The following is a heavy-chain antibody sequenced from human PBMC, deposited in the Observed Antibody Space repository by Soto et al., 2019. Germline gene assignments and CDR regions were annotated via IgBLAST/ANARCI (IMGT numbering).Heavy chain of an antibody. CDR2: INAGNGNT. CDR1: GYTFTSYA. CDR3: ARGVDTAMADAFDI. J-gene: IGHJ3*02. D-gene: IGHD5-18*01. Sequence: ASVKVSCKASGYTFTSYAMHWVRQAPGQRLEWMGWINAGNGNTKYSQKFQGRVTITRDTSASTAYMELSSLRSEDTAVYYCARGVDTAMADAFDIWGQGTMVTVSS. V-gene: IGHV1-3*01.